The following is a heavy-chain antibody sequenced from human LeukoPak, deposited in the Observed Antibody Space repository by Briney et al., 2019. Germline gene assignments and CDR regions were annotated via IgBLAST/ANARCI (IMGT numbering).Heavy chain of an antibody. Sequence: ASVTDSCKASGYTFTTYYMHWVRQAPGQGLAWMGIINPSGGSTSYSQKFQGRVTMTRDTSTSTVYMGLSSLRSEDTAVYYCARDLPRGAVDYWGQGTLVTVSS. D-gene: IGHD1-26*01. CDR1: GYTFTTYY. CDR3: ARDLPRGAVDY. V-gene: IGHV1-46*01. CDR2: INPSGGST. J-gene: IGHJ4*02.